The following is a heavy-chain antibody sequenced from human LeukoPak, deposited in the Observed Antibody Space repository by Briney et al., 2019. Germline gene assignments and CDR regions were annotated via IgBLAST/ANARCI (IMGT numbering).Heavy chain of an antibody. CDR1: DGSFSSYY. CDR2: IYPGETA. V-gene: IGHV4-34*01. D-gene: IGHD3-22*01. CDR3: AGYHQWFLNDR. J-gene: IGHJ1*01. Sequence: WETLSLTCAVSDGSFSSYYWSWFRQSPGEGLEWIAEIYPGETAKYNPSLWSRVTISADTSKSQFSLRLSSVTAADTAVYYCAGYHQWFLNDRWGQGTLFTVSS.